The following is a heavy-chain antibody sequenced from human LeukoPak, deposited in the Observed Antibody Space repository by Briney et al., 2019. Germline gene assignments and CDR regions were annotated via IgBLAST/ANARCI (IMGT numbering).Heavy chain of an antibody. V-gene: IGHV4-34*01. CDR1: GGSFSGYY. J-gene: IGHJ4*02. CDR2: INHSGST. Sequence: SETLSLTCAVYGGSFSGYYWSWIRQPPGKGLEWIGEINHSGSTNYNPSLKSRVTISVDTSKNQVSLKLSSVTAADTAVYYCARRDCSSSSCYLYYWGQGILVTVSS. CDR3: ARRDCSSSSCYLYY. D-gene: IGHD2-2*01.